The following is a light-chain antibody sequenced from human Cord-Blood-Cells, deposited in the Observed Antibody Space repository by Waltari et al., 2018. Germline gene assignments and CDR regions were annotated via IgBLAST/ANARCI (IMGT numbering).Light chain of an antibody. CDR2: AAS. CDR3: QQSYSTPFT. CDR1: QSISSY. V-gene: IGKV1-39*01. Sequence: DIQMTQSPSSLSASVGDRVTLTCRSSQSISSYLNWYQQKPGKAPKLLIYAASSLQSGGPSRCSGSGSGTDFTLTISSLQPEDFAAYYCQQSYSTPFTFGPGTKVDIK. J-gene: IGKJ3*01.